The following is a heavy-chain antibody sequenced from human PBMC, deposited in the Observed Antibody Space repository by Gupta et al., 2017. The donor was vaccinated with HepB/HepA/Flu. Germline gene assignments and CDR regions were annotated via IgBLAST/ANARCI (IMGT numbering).Heavy chain of an antibody. CDR3: ARLAVADNPFDY. D-gene: IGHD6-19*01. J-gene: IGHJ4*02. Sequence: QVQLQQWGAGLLKPSETLSLTCAVYGGSFSGYFWSWIRQPPGKGLEWIGEINHSGTTNSNPSLKSRVTISVDTAKNQCSLKLSSVTAADTAVYYCARLAVADNPFDYWGQGTLVTVSS. CDR2: INHSGTT. V-gene: IGHV4-34*01. CDR1: GGSFSGYF.